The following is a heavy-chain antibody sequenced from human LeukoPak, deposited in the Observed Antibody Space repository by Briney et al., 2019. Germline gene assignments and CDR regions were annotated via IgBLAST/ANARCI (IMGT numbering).Heavy chain of an antibody. V-gene: IGHV1-46*01. CDR2: INPSGGST. D-gene: IGHD1-26*01. Sequence: ASVKVSCKASGYTFTSYYMHWVRQAPGQGLEWMGIINPSGGSTSYAQKFQGRVTMTTDTSTSTAYMELRSLRSDDTAVYYCARAAVGGATSPVDYWGQGTLVTVSS. CDR1: GYTFTSYY. J-gene: IGHJ4*02. CDR3: ARAAVGGATSPVDY.